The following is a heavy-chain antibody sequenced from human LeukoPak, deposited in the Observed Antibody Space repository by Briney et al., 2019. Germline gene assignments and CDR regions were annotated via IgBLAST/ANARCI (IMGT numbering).Heavy chain of an antibody. CDR1: GFTFSSYS. J-gene: IGHJ5*02. CDR2: ISSSSYI. CDR3: ARDVGSGSPMVP. D-gene: IGHD3-10*01. Sequence: GGSLRLPCAASGFTFSSYSMNWVCQAPGKGLEWVSSISSSSYIYYADSVKGRFTISRDNAKNSLYLQMNSLRAEDTAVYYCARDVGSGSPMVPWGQGTLVTVSS. V-gene: IGHV3-21*01.